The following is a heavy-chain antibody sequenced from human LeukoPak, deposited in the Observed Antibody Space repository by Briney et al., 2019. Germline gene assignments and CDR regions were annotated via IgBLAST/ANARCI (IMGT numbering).Heavy chain of an antibody. Sequence: PSETLSLTCAVYGGSFSGYYWSWIRQPPGKGLEWIGSIYHSGSTYYNPSLKSRVTISVDTSKNQFSLKLSSVTAADTAVYYCARVQYYDFWSGYYPRDWFDPWGQGTLVTVSS. D-gene: IGHD3-3*01. V-gene: IGHV4-34*01. CDR3: ARVQYYDFWSGYYPRDWFDP. CDR2: IYHSGST. J-gene: IGHJ5*02. CDR1: GGSFSGYY.